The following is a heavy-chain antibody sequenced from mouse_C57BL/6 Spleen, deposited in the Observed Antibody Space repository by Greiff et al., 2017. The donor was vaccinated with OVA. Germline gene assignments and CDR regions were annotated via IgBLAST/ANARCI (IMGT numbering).Heavy chain of an antibody. CDR3: ARNGPYYYGSRAWFAY. D-gene: IGHD1-1*01. J-gene: IGHJ3*01. Sequence: VQLQQPGAELVKPGASVKMSCKASGYTFTSYWITWVKQRPGQGLAWIGDIYPGSGSTNYNEKFKSKATLTVDTSSSTAYMQLSSLTSEDSAVYYCARNGPYYYGSRAWFAYWGQGTLVTVSA. CDR2: IYPGSGST. CDR1: GYTFTSYW. V-gene: IGHV1-55*01.